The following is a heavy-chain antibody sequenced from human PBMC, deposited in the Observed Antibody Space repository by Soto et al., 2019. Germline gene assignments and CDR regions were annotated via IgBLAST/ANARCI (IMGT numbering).Heavy chain of an antibody. V-gene: IGHV3-15*01. Sequence: GGSLRLSCAASGFTFSNAWMSWVRQAPGKGLEWAGRIKSKTDGGTTDYAAPVKGRFTISRDDSKNTLYLQMNSLKTEDTAVYYCTTARSNTAMVLWGQGTLVTVSS. J-gene: IGHJ4*02. CDR3: TTARSNTAMVL. D-gene: IGHD5-18*01. CDR2: IKSKTDGGTT. CDR1: GFTFSNAW.